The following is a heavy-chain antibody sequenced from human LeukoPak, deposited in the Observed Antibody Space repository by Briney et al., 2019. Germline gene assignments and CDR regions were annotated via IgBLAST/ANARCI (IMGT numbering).Heavy chain of an antibody. D-gene: IGHD2-21*02. J-gene: IGHJ6*04. CDR3: ARSYCGGDCYHYYGMDV. CDR1: GVSISSGGYD. CDR2: MYYSGST. Sequence: MASQTLSLTCTVSGVSISSGGYDWRWIRQDPGKGLGWIGYMYYSGSTYYNPSLKSRVTISVDTSKNQFSLKLSSVTAADTAVYYCARSYCGGDCYHYYGMDVWGKGTTVTVSS. V-gene: IGHV4-31*03.